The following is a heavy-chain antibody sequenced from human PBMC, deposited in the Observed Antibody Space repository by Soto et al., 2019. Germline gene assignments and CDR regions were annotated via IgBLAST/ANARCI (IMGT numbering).Heavy chain of an antibody. CDR1: GYTLTELS. D-gene: IGHD2-8*01. CDR2: FDPEDGET. J-gene: IGHJ5*02. V-gene: IGHV1-24*01. Sequence: QVQLVQSGAEVKKPGASVKVSCKVSGYTLTELSMHWVRQAPGKGLEWMGGFDPEDGETIYAQKFQGRVTMTEDTSTDTAYMELSSLRAEDTAVYYCASGGYCTNGVCYNWFDPWGQGTLVTVSS. CDR3: ASGGYCTNGVCYNWFDP.